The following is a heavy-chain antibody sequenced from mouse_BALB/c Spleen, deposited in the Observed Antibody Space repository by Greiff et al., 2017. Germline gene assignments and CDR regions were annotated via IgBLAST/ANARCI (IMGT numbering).Heavy chain of an antibody. V-gene: IGHV3-6*02. CDR3: ARGAAPYYAMDD. Sequence: LVESGPGLVKPSQSLSLTCSVTGYSITSGYSWNWIRQFPGNKLEWMGYISYDGSNNYNPSLKNRISITRDTSKNQFFLKLNSVTTEDTATYYSARGAAPYYAMDDWGQGTSVTVSS. D-gene: IGHD1-2*01. CDR2: ISYDGSN. J-gene: IGHJ4*01. CDR1: GYSITSGYS.